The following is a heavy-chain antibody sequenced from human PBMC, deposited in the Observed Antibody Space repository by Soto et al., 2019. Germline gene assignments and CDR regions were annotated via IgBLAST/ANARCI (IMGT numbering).Heavy chain of an antibody. CDR2: ITENGGTT. J-gene: IGHJ4*02. CDR1: GSTFIDYA. Sequence: EVQLLESGGILVQPGGSLRLSCAASGSTFIDYAMTWVRQAPGKGLEWVSGITENGGTTSYTDSVKGRFTISRDNSKNTLFLLMNRLRAEGSAIYDCAQVGGTYSWGKGTLVTVSS. V-gene: IGHV3-23*01. CDR3: AQVGGTYS. D-gene: IGHD1-1*01.